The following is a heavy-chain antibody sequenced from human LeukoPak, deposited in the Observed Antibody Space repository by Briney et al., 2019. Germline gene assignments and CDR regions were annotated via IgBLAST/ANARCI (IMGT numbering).Heavy chain of an antibody. V-gene: IGHV1-2*02. J-gene: IGHJ4*02. D-gene: IGHD3-22*01. CDR2: INPNSGGT. CDR1: GYTFTGYY. Sequence: ASVKVSCKASGYTFTGYYMHWVRQAPGQGLEWMGWINPNSGGTNYAQKFQGRVTMTRDTSISTAYMGLSRLRSDDTAVYYCARDEDSSGYCFDYWGQGTLVTVSP. CDR3: ARDEDSSGYCFDY.